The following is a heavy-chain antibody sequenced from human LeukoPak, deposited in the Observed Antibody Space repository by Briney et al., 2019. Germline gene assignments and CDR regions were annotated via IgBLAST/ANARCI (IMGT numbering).Heavy chain of an antibody. CDR1: GGSISSYY. J-gene: IGHJ4*02. CDR3: ASYSMLRGVTI. CDR2: IYYSGST. D-gene: IGHD3-10*01. Sequence: SETLSLTCTVSGGSISSYYWSWIRQPPGKGLEWIGYIYYSGSTNYNPSLKSRVTISVDTSKNQFSLKLSSVTAADTAVYYCASYSMLRGVTIWGQGTLVTVSS. V-gene: IGHV4-59*01.